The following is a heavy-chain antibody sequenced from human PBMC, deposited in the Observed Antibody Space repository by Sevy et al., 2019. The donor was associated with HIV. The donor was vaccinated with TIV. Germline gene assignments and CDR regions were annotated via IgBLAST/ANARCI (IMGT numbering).Heavy chain of an antibody. CDR2: INWNAAAT. J-gene: IGHJ4*02. CDR3: AKEKSCGGACYYFDY. CDR1: QLRFEDSD. Sequence: GGSLRLSCVASQLRFEDSDMNWVRQVPGKGLQWVSGINWNAAATSYTDSVKGRFTISRVNAKNTLYLQMDSLRGEDTGLYFCAKEKSCGGACYYFDYWGQGALVTVSS. V-gene: IGHV3-20*04. D-gene: IGHD2-21*02.